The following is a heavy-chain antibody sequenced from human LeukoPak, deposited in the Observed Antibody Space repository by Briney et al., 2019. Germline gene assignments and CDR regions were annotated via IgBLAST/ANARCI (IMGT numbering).Heavy chain of an antibody. Sequence: GGSLRLSCAASPFTFSSYGMHWVRQAPGKGLEWVAVISYDGSNKYYADSVKGRFTISRDNSKNTLYLQMNSLRAEDTAVYYCALSSSWYGGFFDYWGQGTLVTVSS. CDR3: ALSSSWYGGFFDY. J-gene: IGHJ4*02. D-gene: IGHD6-13*01. V-gene: IGHV3-30*03. CDR1: PFTFSSYG. CDR2: ISYDGSNK.